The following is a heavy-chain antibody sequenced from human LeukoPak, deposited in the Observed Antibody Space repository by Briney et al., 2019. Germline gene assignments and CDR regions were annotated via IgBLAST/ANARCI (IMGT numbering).Heavy chain of an antibody. J-gene: IGHJ4*02. CDR1: GYTFTSYD. V-gene: IGHV1-18*01. CDR3: ARVKDEGLPSSEP. CDR2: ISADNGNT. Sequence: ASVKVSCKASGYTFTSYDINWVRQAPGQGLEWMGWISADNGNTNYAQKLQGRVTMTTDTSTSTAYMELRSLRSDDTAVYYCARVKDEGLPSSEPWGQGTLVTVSS. D-gene: IGHD3-3*01.